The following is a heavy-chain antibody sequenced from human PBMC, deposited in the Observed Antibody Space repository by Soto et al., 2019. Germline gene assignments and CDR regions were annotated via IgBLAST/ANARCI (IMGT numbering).Heavy chain of an antibody. CDR2: INHSGGT. D-gene: IGHD3-22*01. V-gene: IGHV4-34*01. CDR1: GGSLSAYY. Sequence: SETLSLTCAVYGGSLSAYYWSWIRQPPGKGLEWIGEINHSGGTSYNPSLKSRVTISVDTSKSQFSLKLTSVTAADRAVYYCARGSVDTVDSSGFYEYWGKGTPVTVSS. CDR3: ARGSVDTVDSSGFYEY. J-gene: IGHJ4*02.